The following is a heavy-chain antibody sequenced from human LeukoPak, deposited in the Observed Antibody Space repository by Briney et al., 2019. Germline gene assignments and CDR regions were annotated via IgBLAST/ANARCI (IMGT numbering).Heavy chain of an antibody. CDR2: ISSSSSYI. J-gene: IGHJ4*02. CDR1: GSTFSSYS. D-gene: IGHD3-10*01. Sequence: GGSLRLSCAASGSTFSSYSMNWVRQAPGKGLEWVSSISSSSSYIYYADSVKGRFTISRDNAKNSLYLQMNSLRAEDTAVYYCARDPGGSGSYSFDYWGQGTLVTVSS. CDR3: ARDPGGSGSYSFDY. V-gene: IGHV3-21*01.